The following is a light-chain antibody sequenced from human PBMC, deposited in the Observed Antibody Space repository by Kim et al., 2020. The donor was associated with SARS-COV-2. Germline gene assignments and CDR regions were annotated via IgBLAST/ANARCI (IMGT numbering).Light chain of an antibody. CDR2: GAS. J-gene: IGKJ2*03. CDR3: QQYNNWPYS. Sequence: MYPGERATVSCRARQSDSSNLAWYQQKPAQAPRLLIYGASTRATGIPARFSGSGSRTEFTLTISSLQSGDFAVYYCQQYNNWPYSFGQGTKLEI. V-gene: IGKV3D-15*01. CDR1: QSDSSN.